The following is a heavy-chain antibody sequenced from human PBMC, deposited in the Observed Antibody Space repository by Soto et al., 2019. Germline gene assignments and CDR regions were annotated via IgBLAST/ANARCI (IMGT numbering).Heavy chain of an antibody. CDR2: IYYSGST. D-gene: IGHD2-21*02. Sequence: QVQLQESGPGLVKPSQTLSLTCTVSGGSISSGDYYWSWIRQPPGKGLEWIGFIYYSGSTYYNPSLKSRVTISVDTSKNQFSLKLSSVTAADTAVYYCARGPCGGDCPSDYWGQGTLVTVSS. CDR3: ARGPCGGDCPSDY. J-gene: IGHJ4*02. CDR1: GGSISSGDYY. V-gene: IGHV4-30-4*01.